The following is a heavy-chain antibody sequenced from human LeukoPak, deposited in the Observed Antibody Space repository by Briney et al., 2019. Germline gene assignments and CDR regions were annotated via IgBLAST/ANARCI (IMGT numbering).Heavy chain of an antibody. Sequence: TSETLSLTCTVSGGSISSYYWSWIRQPPGKGLEWIGYIYYSGSTNYNPSLKSRVTISVDTSKNQFSLKLSSVTAADTAVYYCATHGSWDYFDYWGQGTLVTVSS. CDR1: GGSISSYY. V-gene: IGHV4-59*08. J-gene: IGHJ4*02. CDR2: IYYSGST. D-gene: IGHD6-13*01. CDR3: ATHGSWDYFDY.